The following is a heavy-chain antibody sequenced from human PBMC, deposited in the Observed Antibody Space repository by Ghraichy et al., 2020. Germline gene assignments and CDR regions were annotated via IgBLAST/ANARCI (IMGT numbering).Heavy chain of an antibody. Sequence: GGSLRLSCAASGFTFDDYGMSWVRQAPGKRVEWVSGINWNGGSTGYADSVMGRFTISRDNAKNSLYLQMNSLRAEDTALYYCARRELRYCSGGSCDHYYMDVWGKGTTVTVSS. CDR1: GFTFDDYG. V-gene: IGHV3-20*04. CDR2: INWNGGST. J-gene: IGHJ6*03. D-gene: IGHD2-15*01. CDR3: ARRELRYCSGGSCDHYYMDV.